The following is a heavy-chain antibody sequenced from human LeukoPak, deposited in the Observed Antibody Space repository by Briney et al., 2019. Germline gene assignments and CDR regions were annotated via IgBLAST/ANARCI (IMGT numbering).Heavy chain of an antibody. D-gene: IGHD6-13*01. CDR2: ISFTSSYI. J-gene: IGHJ4*02. CDR1: GFTFSDYS. Sequence: AGGSLRLSCAASGFTFSDYSMNWVRQAPGRGLEWVSSISFTSSYIYYADSVKGRFTISRDNAKNSLYLQMNSLRAEDTAVYYCARAPSWGDSSFNFDYWGQGTLVTVSS. V-gene: IGHV3-21*01. CDR3: ARAPSWGDSSFNFDY.